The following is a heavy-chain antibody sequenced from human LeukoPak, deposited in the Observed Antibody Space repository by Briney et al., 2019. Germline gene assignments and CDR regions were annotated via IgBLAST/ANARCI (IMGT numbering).Heavy chain of an antibody. D-gene: IGHD3-16*02. CDR1: GGSIGTYY. CDR3: ARHIGGGIEDMDV. Sequence: PSETLSLTCTVSGGSIGTYYRSWIRQSPGKGLEWIGYIYVTGTRYNPYLQSRVTISVDRSRNQFFLKMSSVTAADTAVYYCARHIGGGIEDMDVWGKGTKVIASS. V-gene: IGHV4-59*08. J-gene: IGHJ6*03. CDR2: IYVTGT.